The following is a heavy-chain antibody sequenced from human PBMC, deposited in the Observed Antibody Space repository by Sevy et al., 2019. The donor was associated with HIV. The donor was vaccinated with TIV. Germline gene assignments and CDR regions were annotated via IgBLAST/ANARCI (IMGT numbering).Heavy chain of an antibody. CDR3: ATSRSDYFDSSGYYIY. CDR1: GYSFTSHW. V-gene: IGHV5-51*01. Sequence: GESLKISCQGSGYSFTSHWIGWVRHMPGKGLEWMGIIYPADSETRYSPSFQGQVTFSADKSISTAYLQWSSLKASDTAMYYCATSRSDYFDSSGYYIYWGQGTLVTVSS. D-gene: IGHD3-22*01. J-gene: IGHJ4*02. CDR2: IYPADSET.